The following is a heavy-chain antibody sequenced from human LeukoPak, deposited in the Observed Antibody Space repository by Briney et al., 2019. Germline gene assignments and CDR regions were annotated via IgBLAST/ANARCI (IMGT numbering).Heavy chain of an antibody. D-gene: IGHD3-10*01. Sequence: ETLSLTCTVSGYSISSGYYWGWIRQTPGKGLEWIGNIFYSGGTYYSPSLTSRVTISLDTSRNQFSLKLNSVTAADTAVYYCAKSNGYGLVDIWGQGTMVTVSS. CDR1: GYSISSGYY. J-gene: IGHJ3*02. CDR2: IFYSGGT. CDR3: AKSNGYGLVDI. V-gene: IGHV4-38-2*02.